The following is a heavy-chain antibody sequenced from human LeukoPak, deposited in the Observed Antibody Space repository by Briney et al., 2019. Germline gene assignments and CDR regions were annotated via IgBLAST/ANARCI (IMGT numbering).Heavy chain of an antibody. Sequence: ASVKVSCKASGYTFTSYDINWVRQATGQGLEWMGWMNPNSGNTGYAQKFQGRVSITRNTSISTAYMELSSLRSEDTAVYYCARVPGEGASPFDYWGQGTLVTVSS. J-gene: IGHJ4*02. CDR1: GYTFTSYD. V-gene: IGHV1-8*03. CDR2: MNPNSGNT. CDR3: ARVPGEGASPFDY. D-gene: IGHD1-26*01.